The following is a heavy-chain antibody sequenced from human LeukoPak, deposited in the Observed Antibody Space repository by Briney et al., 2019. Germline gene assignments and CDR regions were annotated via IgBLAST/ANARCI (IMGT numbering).Heavy chain of an antibody. CDR1: GGTFTSYA. J-gene: IGHJ5*02. CDR2: IIPISGTT. D-gene: IGHD1-26*01. Sequence: SVKVSCKTSGGTFTSYAITGVRQAPGQGLEWMGKIIPISGTTNYAQKFQGRVTFTADESTSTAYMELSSLRSEDTALYYCARKLRLGGNWFDPWGQGTLVTVSS. V-gene: IGHV1-69*15. CDR3: ARKLRLGGNWFDP.